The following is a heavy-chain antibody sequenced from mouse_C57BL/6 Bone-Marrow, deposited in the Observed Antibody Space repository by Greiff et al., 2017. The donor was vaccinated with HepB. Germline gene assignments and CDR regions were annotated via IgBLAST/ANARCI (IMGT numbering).Heavy chain of an antibody. Sequence: EVQLQQSGPELVKPGASVKMSCKASGYTFTDYNMHWVKQSHGKSLEWIGYINPNNGGTSYNQKFKGKATLTVNKSSSTAYMELRSLTSEDSAVYYCAYYGSSSAWFAYRGQGTLVTVSA. CDR2: INPNNGGT. CDR3: AYYGSSSAWFAY. CDR1: GYTFTDYN. V-gene: IGHV1-22*01. D-gene: IGHD1-1*01. J-gene: IGHJ3*01.